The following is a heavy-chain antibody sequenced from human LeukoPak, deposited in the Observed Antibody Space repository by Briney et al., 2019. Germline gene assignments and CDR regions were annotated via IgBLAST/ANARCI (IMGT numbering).Heavy chain of an antibody. CDR1: GGSISSSSYY. CDR2: IYHSGST. Sequence: SETLSLTCTVSGGSISSSSYYWGWIRQPPGKGLEWIGSIYHSGSTYYNPSLKSRVTISVDTSKNQFSLNLRSVTAADTAVYYCARVGYSSGWSDFDYWGQGTLVTVSS. CDR3: ARVGYSSGWSDFDY. V-gene: IGHV4-39*07. D-gene: IGHD6-19*01. J-gene: IGHJ4*02.